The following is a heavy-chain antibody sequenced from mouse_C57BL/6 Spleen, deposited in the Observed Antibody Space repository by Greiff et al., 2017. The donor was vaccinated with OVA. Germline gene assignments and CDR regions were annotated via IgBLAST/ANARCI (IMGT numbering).Heavy chain of an antibody. J-gene: IGHJ3*01. CDR3: EILGTAQATYGLAY. CDR1: GYTFTSYW. CDR2: IHPSDSDT. Sequence: QVQLQQPGAELVKPGASVKVSCKASGYTFTSYWMHWVKQRPGQGLEWIGRIHPSDSDTTYNQKFKGKATLTVDKSSSTAYMQLSSLTSEDSAVYYGEILGTAQATYGLAYWGQGTLVTVSA. V-gene: IGHV1-74*01. D-gene: IGHD3-2*02.